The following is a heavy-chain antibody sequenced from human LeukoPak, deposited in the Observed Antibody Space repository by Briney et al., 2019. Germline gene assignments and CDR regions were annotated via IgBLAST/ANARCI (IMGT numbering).Heavy chain of an antibody. CDR1: GFTFGSYA. CDR3: AKRASGSGTSLYYFDY. V-gene: IGHV3-23*01. Sequence: GGSLRLSCAASGFTFGSYAMTWVRQAPGKGLEWVSTISANGRNTYYADSMKGRFTISRDNSNHSVSLQMNNLRAEDTAVYYCAKRASGSGTSLYYFDYWGQGTLVTVSS. J-gene: IGHJ4*02. D-gene: IGHD3-10*01. CDR2: ISANGRNT.